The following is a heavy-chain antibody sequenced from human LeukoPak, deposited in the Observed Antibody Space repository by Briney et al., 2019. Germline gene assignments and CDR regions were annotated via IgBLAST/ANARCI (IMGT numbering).Heavy chain of an antibody. CDR3: ARAPYDTSGYTSFQN. Sequence: ASVKVSCKASGYTFTSYSMHWVRQAPGQGLEWMGIINPSGGSTSYAQKFQGRVTMTRDTSTSTVYMELSSLRSEDTAVYYCARAPYDTSGYTSFQNWGQGTLVTVSS. V-gene: IGHV1-46*01. D-gene: IGHD3-22*01. CDR1: GYTFTSYS. CDR2: INPSGGST. J-gene: IGHJ1*01.